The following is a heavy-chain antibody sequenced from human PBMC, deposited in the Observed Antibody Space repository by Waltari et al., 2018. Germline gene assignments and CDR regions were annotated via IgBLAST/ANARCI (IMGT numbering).Heavy chain of an antibody. Sequence: SCAASGFTFDDYAMHWVRQAPGKGLEWVSLISWDGGSTYYADSVKGRFTISRDNSKNSLYLQMNSLRAEDTALYYCARASTVKAYYYYYMDVWGKGTTVTVSS. CDR3: ARASTVKAYYYYYMDV. CDR1: GFTFDDYA. CDR2: ISWDGGST. D-gene: IGHD4-4*01. J-gene: IGHJ6*03. V-gene: IGHV3-43D*03.